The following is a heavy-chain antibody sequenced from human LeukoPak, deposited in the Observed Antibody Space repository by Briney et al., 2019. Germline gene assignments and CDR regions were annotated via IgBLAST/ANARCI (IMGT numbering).Heavy chain of an antibody. V-gene: IGHV3-7*01. CDR1: GFGFSNCW. CDR3: TTIGGLGTDDY. Sequence: GGSLRLSCAASGFGFSNCWMSWVRQAPGKGLEWVAYIKVDGSDKYYLDSVEGRFTISRDNAKNSLYLQMNRLRAEDTAVYFCTTIGGLGTDDYWGQGTLVTVSS. CDR2: IKVDGSDK. D-gene: IGHD7-27*01. J-gene: IGHJ4*02.